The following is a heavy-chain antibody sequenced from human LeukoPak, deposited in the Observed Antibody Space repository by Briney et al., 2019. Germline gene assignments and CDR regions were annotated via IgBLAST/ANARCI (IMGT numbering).Heavy chain of an antibody. CDR2: IIPIFGTA. CDR3: ARAERGTYYYGSGSYSFDY. CDR1: GGTFSSYA. J-gene: IGHJ4*02. D-gene: IGHD3-10*01. V-gene: IGHV1-69*06. Sequence: SVNVSCKASGGTFSSYAISWVRQAPGQGLEWMGGIIPIFGTANYAQKFQGRVTITADKSTSTAYMELSSLRSEDTAVYYCARAERGTYYYGSGSYSFDYWGQGTLVTVSS.